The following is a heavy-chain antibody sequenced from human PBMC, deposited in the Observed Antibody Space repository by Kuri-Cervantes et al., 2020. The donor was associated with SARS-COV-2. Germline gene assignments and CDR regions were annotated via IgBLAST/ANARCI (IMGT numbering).Heavy chain of an antibody. J-gene: IGHJ6*02. CDR3: AREDTAMVTDYYYGMDV. D-gene: IGHD5-18*01. V-gene: IGHV1-2*06. CDR2: INPNSGGT. CDR1: GYTFTGYY. Sequence: ASVKVSCKASGYTFTGYYMHWVRQAPRQGLEWMGRINPNSGGTNYAQKFQGRVTMTRDTSISTAYMELSRLRSDDTAVYYCAREDTAMVTDYYYGMDVWGQGTTVTVSS.